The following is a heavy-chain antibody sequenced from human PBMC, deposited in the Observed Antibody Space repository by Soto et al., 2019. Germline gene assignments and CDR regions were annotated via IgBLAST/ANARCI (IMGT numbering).Heavy chain of an antibody. D-gene: IGHD2-21*01. CDR2: ISSDGSEK. J-gene: IGHJ6*02. V-gene: IGHV3-30*09. CDR3: ARGVQLWSGMDV. Sequence: GGSLRLSCAASGFTFSDYAMHWVRQAPGKGLEWVAVISSDGSEKYYADSVKGRFAISRDNSKNTLYLELNSLRPEDTAVHYCARGVQLWSGMDVWGQGTTVTVSS. CDR1: GFTFSDYA.